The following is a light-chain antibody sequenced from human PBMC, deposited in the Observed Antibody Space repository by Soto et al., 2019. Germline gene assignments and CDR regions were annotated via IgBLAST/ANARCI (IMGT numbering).Light chain of an antibody. Sequence: DIQLTQSPSSLSASVGARVTITRRATQSSSSYVNWYKQKPVKATKLLIYAASSLQSGVPSMFSGSGSGTDFTLTISSLQPEDFATYYCQQSYSTPPTFGQGTQLEVK. V-gene: IGKV1-39*01. J-gene: IGKJ2*01. CDR2: AAS. CDR1: QSSSSY. CDR3: QQSYSTPPT.